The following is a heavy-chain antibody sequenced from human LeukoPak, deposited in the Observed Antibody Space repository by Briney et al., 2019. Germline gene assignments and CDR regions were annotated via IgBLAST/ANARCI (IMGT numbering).Heavy chain of an antibody. CDR1: GGSISSHY. V-gene: IGHV4-59*11. CDR2: IYYSGST. CDR3: ARSSMVRGVIITYYFDY. D-gene: IGHD3-10*01. J-gene: IGHJ4*02. Sequence: SETLSLTCTVSGGSISSHYWSWIRQPPGKGLEWIGYIYYSGSTNYNPSLKSRVTISVDTSKNQFSLKLSSVTAADTAVYYCARSSMVRGVIITYYFDYWGQGTLVTVSS.